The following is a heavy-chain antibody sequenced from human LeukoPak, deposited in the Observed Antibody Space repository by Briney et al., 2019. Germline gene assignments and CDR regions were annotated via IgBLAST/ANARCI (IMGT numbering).Heavy chain of an antibody. D-gene: IGHD3-16*01. CDR3: ARGGGRHVEY. J-gene: IGHJ4*02. V-gene: IGHV3-7*05. CDR1: GFTFSSYW. CDR2: IKEDGSEE. Sequence: GGSLRLSCAASGFTFSSYWMSWVRQAPGKGLEWVANIKEDGSEENYADSVKGRFTISRDNAKNLLYLQMNILRAEDTAVYYCARGGGRHVEYWGQGNLVTVSS.